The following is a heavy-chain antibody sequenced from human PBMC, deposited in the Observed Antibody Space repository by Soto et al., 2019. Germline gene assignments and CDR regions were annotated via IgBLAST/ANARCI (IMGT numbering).Heavy chain of an antibody. V-gene: IGHV3-21*01. D-gene: IGHD3-3*01. CDR1: GFTFSSYS. J-gene: IGHJ5*02. Sequence: EVQLVESGGGLVKPGGSLRLSCAASGFTFSSYSMNWVRQAPGKGLEWVSSISSSSSYIYYADSVKGRFTISRDNAKNSLYLQMNSLRAEDTAVYYCARDYQDGVVTIFGVVIGNSPQYNWFDPWGQGTLVTVSS. CDR2: ISSSSSYI. CDR3: ARDYQDGVVTIFGVVIGNSPQYNWFDP.